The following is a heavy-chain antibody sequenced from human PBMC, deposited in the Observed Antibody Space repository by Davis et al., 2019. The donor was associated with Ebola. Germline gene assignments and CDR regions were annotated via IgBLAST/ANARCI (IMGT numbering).Heavy chain of an antibody. Sequence: PSETLSLTCTVSGGSISSNSIYWGWIRQPPGKGLEWIGSISYSGTTYHNPSLKSRVTISVDTSKNQFSLKLSSVTAADTACYYCARDLRVGASDFDHWGQGTLVTVSS. CDR3: ARDLRVGASDFDH. CDR1: GGSISSNSIY. D-gene: IGHD1-26*01. V-gene: IGHV4-39*07. CDR2: ISYSGTT. J-gene: IGHJ4*02.